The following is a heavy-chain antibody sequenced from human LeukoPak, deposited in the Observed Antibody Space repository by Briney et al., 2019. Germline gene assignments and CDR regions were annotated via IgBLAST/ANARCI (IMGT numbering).Heavy chain of an antibody. V-gene: IGHV3-7*01. Sequence: GGSLRLSCAASGFAVSSNYMSWVRQAPGKGLEWVANIKQDGSEKGYVDSVKGRFTISRDNAKKSLYLQMNSLRAEDTAVYYCASRVGVHYPYGMDVWGQGTTVTVSS. CDR1: GFAVSSNY. CDR3: ASRVGVHYPYGMDV. J-gene: IGHJ6*02. CDR2: IKQDGSEK.